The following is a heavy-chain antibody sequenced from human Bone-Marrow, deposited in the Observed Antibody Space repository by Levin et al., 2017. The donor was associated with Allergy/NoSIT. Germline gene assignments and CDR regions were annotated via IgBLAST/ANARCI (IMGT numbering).Heavy chain of an antibody. J-gene: IGHJ6*02. CDR2: INYRGVT. V-gene: IGHV4-61*01. Sequence: PGGSLRLSCSVSGGSVSSGTYYWSWIRRPPGKGLEWIGYINYRGVTKYNPSLKSRVTISVDTSKNEFSLKVTSVTAADTAVCYCARNRIIVSGGNDYYYGMDVWGQGTTVTVSS. CDR3: ARNRIIVSGGNDYYYGMDV. D-gene: IGHD5/OR15-5a*01. CDR1: GGSVSSGTYY.